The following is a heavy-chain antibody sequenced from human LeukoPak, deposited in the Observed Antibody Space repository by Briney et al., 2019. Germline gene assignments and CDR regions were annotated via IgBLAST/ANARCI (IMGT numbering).Heavy chain of an antibody. CDR1: GDSVSSNSAA. V-gene: IGHV6-1*01. CDR2: TYYRSKWYN. J-gene: IGHJ4*02. CDR3: ARSSSYCGGDCFAFDY. D-gene: IGHD2-21*01. Sequence: SQTLSLTCAISGDSVSSNSAAWNWIRQSPSRGLEWLGRTYYRSKWYNDYAVSVKSRITINLDTSKNQFSLQLNSVTPEDTAVYYCARSSSYCGGDCFAFDYWGQGTLVTVSS.